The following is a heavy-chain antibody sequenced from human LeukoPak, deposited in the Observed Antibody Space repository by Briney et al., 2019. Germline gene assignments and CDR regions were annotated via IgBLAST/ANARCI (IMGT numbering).Heavy chain of an antibody. Sequence: PSETLSLTCTVSGGSISSYYWSWIRQPPGKGLEWIGYIYYSGSTNYNPSLKSRVTISVDTSKNQFSLKLSSVTAADTAVYYCARSQGTRYDFWSGYPTHYFDYWGQGTLVTVSS. D-gene: IGHD3-3*01. CDR3: ARSQGTRYDFWSGYPTHYFDY. J-gene: IGHJ4*02. V-gene: IGHV4-59*01. CDR1: GGSISSYY. CDR2: IYYSGST.